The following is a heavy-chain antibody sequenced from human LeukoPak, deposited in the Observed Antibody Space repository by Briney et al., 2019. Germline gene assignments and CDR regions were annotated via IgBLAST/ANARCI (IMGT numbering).Heavy chain of an antibody. J-gene: IGHJ5*02. CDR3: ARGGRLGYCSSTSCYKEAGDNWFDP. Sequence: ASVKVSCKASGYTFTSYDINWARQATGQGLEWMGWMNPNSGNTGYAQKFQGRVTMTRNTSISTAYMELSSLRSEDTAVYYCARGGRLGYCSSTSCYKEAGDNWFDPWGQGTLVTVSS. CDR1: GYTFTSYD. V-gene: IGHV1-8*01. D-gene: IGHD2-2*02. CDR2: MNPNSGNT.